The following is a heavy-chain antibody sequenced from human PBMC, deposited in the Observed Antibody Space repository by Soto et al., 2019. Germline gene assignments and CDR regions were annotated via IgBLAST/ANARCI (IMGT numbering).Heavy chain of an antibody. CDR3: AIDGVEYDYGDTLNWFDP. D-gene: IGHD4-17*01. V-gene: IGHV3-23*01. CDR2: IRGSGGST. CDR1: GFTFSSYA. Sequence: GGSLRLSCAASGFTFSSYAMSWVRQAPGKGLEWVSAIRGSGGSTYYADSVKGRFTISRDNSKNTLYLQMNSLRAEDTAVYYCAIDGVEYDYGDTLNWFDPLGQGTLVTVSS. J-gene: IGHJ5*02.